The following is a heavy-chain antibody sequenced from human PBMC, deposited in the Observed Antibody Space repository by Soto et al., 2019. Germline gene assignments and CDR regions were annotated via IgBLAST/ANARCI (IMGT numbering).Heavy chain of an antibody. CDR3: ARDDHDYGDYAFDY. CDR1: GGSISSGGYY. D-gene: IGHD4-17*01. Sequence: QVQLQESGPGLVKPSQTLSLTCTVSGGSISSGGYYWSWIRQHPGKGLEWIGYIYYSGSTYYNPSLKSPVTVSIDTSKNQCSLKVSYVTAADTAVYYCARDDHDYGDYAFDYWGQGTLVTVSS. J-gene: IGHJ4*02. V-gene: IGHV4-31*01. CDR2: IYYSGST.